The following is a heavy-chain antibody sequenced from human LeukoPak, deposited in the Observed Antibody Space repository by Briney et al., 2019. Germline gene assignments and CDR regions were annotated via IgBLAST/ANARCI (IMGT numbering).Heavy chain of an antibody. D-gene: IGHD1-26*01. V-gene: IGHV1-3*02. J-gene: IGHJ4*02. CDR1: GYTFTTYA. Sequence: GASVKVSCKASGYTFTTYAVHWVRQAPGQRLGWMGWSNTGNGDTKYSQEFQGRVTITRDTSASTAYMELSSLRSEDMAVYFCARSKSAWDPFDYWGQGTLVTVSS. CDR3: ARSKSAWDPFDY. CDR2: SNTGNGDT.